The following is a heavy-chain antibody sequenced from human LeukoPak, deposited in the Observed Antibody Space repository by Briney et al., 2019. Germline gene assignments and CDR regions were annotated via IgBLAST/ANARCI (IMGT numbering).Heavy chain of an antibody. CDR2: IYTSGST. CDR3: ALTPRDPRHRVDY. D-gene: IGHD1-1*01. V-gene: IGHV4-4*07. CDR1: GGSISSYY. Sequence: SETLSLTCTVSGGSISSYYWSWIRQPAGKGLEWIGRIYTSGSTNYNSSLKSRVTILVDTSKNQFSLKLSSVTAADTAVYYCALTPRDPRHRVDYWGQGTLVTVSS. J-gene: IGHJ4*02.